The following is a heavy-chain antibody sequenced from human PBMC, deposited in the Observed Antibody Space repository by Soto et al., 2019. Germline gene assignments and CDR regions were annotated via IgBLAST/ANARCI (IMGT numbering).Heavy chain of an antibody. CDR2: IYYSGST. J-gene: IGHJ5*02. D-gene: IGHD1-26*01. CDR1: GGSISSSSYY. V-gene: IGHV4-39*01. Sequence: QLQLQESGPGLVKPSETLSLTCTVSGGSISSSSYYWGWIRQPPGKGLEWIGSIYYSGSTYYNPSLKSRVTISVDTSKNQFSLKLSSVTAADTAVYYCASQSVGATPQVQWFDPWGQGTLVTVSS. CDR3: ASQSVGATPQVQWFDP.